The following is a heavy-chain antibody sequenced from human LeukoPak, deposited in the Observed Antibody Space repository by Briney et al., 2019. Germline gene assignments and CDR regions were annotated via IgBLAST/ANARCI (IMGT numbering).Heavy chain of an antibody. CDR1: GDSVSSNNVA. CDR3: ARDRGAGPTNLYYFDY. D-gene: IGHD6-19*01. Sequence: SQTLSLTCVISGDSVSSNNVAWNWIRQSPSRGLERLGRTYFRSQWFTDYAVSVKSRITINPDTSKNQFSLQLNSVTPADTAVYYCARDRGAGPTNLYYFDYWGQGTLVTVSS. V-gene: IGHV6-1*01. J-gene: IGHJ4*02. CDR2: TYFRSQWFT.